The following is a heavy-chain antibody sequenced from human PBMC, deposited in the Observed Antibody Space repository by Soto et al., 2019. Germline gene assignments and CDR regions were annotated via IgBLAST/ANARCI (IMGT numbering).Heavy chain of an antibody. D-gene: IGHD6-19*01. Sequence: GGSLRLSCAASGFTFSSYGMHWVRQAPGKGLEWVAVISYDGSNKYYADSVKGRFTISRDNSKNTLYLQMNSLRAEDTAVYYCAKDRGRAVAARGWFDPWGQGTLVTVSS. CDR3: AKDRGRAVAARGWFDP. CDR1: GFTFSSYG. V-gene: IGHV3-30*18. CDR2: ISYDGSNK. J-gene: IGHJ5*02.